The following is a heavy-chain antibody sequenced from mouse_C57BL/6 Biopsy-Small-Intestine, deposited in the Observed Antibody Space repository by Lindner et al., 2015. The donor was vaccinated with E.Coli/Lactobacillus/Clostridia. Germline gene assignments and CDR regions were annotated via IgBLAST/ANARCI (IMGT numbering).Heavy chain of an antibody. CDR3: ARYDFVWGSSYYYMDV. V-gene: IGHV1-81*01. CDR2: IIPIFGTA. CDR1: GGTFSSYA. J-gene: IGHJ1*03. Sequence: SVKVSCKASGGTFSSYAISWVRQAPGQGLEWMGGIIPIFGTASYAQKFQGRVTITADESTSTAYLELSSLRSEDTAVYYCARYDFVWGSSYYYMDVWGKGTTVTVSS. D-gene: IGHD2-4*01.